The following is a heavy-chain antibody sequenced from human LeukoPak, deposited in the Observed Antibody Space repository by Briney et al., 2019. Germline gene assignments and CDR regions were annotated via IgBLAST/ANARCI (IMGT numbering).Heavy chain of an antibody. CDR3: VGDYNSWTGLKY. D-gene: IGHD1-1*01. J-gene: IGHJ4*02. CDR2: IGNKARNYAT. V-gene: IGHV3-73*01. Sequence: PGGSLKLSCAASGFTFGDSTMHWVRQASGKGLEWVGHIGNKARNYATEYAASLKGRFTISRDDSKETAYLQVNSLKTEDTAVYYCVGDYNSWTGLKYWGQGTLVTVSS. CDR1: GFTFGDST.